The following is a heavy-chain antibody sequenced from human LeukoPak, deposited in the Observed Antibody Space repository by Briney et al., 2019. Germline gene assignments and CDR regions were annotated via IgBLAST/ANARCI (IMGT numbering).Heavy chain of an antibody. CDR3: AKGSGSPDPFYYYGMDV. Sequence: GGSLRLSCAASGFTFSSYAMSWVRQAPGKGLEWVSAISGSGGSTYYADSVKGRFTISRDNSKNTLYLQMNSLRAEDTAVYYCAKGSGSPDPFYYYGMDVWGQGTTVTVSS. CDR2: ISGSGGST. CDR1: GFTFSSYA. J-gene: IGHJ6*02. V-gene: IGHV3-23*01. D-gene: IGHD1-26*01.